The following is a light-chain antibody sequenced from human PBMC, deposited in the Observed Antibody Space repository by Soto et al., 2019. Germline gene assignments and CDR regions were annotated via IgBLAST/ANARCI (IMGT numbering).Light chain of an antibody. J-gene: IGKJ4*01. CDR1: QSLVHSSNNKNY. V-gene: IGKV4-1*01. Sequence: DIVMTQSPDSLAVSPGESATINCKSSQSLVHSSNNKNYLIWYQQKPGQPPKLLIYWASTRESGVPERFSGSGSGTDFTLTISSLQTEDAAVYFCQQYYSSPVTFGGGTKVEIK. CDR2: WAS. CDR3: QQYYSSPVT.